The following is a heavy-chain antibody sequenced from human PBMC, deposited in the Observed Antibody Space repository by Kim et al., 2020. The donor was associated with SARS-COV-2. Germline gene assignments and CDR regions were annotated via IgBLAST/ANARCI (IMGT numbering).Heavy chain of an antibody. V-gene: IGHV3-11*01. CDR2: TQ. CDR3: ARTEGGLVDY. D-gene: IGHD3-16*01. Sequence: TQYYADSVKGRLTISRDNAKNSLYLQMNSLRAEDTAVYYCARTEGGLVDYWGQGTLVTVSS. J-gene: IGHJ4*02.